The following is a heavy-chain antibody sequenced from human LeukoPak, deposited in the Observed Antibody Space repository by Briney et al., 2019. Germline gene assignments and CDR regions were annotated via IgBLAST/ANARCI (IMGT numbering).Heavy chain of an antibody. CDR1: GGTFSSYA. D-gene: IGHD3-10*01. J-gene: IGHJ4*02. CDR2: IIPIFGTA. V-gene: IGHV1-69*01. Sequence: ASVKVSCKASGGTFSSYAISWVRQAPGQGLEWMGGIIPIFGTANYAQKFQGRVTITADESTSTAYMELSSLRSEDTAVYYCARAEHGSGSYGYYFDYWGQGTLVTVSS. CDR3: ARAEHGSGSYGYYFDY.